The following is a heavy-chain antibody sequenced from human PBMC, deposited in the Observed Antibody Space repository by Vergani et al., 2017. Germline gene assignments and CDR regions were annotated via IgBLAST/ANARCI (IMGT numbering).Heavy chain of an antibody. CDR1: GGSFNSGSYY. CDR3: ARGNPYVEFDI. Sequence: QVQLQESGPGLVKPSQTLSLTCTVSGGSFNSGSYYWSLPQQPAGKQLEWIGGFHTNGVIHYNPSLNSRATISLDTPPNPISLKLTAVTATDTAIYFCARGNPYVEFDIGVQGTMITVSS. D-gene: IGHD4-17*01. J-gene: IGHJ3*02. CDR2: FHTNGVI. V-gene: IGHV4-61*02.